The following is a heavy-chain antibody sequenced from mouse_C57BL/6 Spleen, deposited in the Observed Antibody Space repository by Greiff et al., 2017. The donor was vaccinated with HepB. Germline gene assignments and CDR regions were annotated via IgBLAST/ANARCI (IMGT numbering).Heavy chain of an antibody. CDR2: IDPSDSYT. V-gene: IGHV1-69*01. D-gene: IGHD4-1*01. J-gene: IGHJ4*01. Sequence: QVQLQQPGAELVTPGASVKLSCKASGYTFTSYWMHWVKQRPGQGLEWIGEIDPSDSYTNYNQKFKGKSTLTVDKSSSTAYMQLSSLTSEDSAVYYCARSDWDSAMDYWGQGTSVTVSS. CDR3: ARSDWDSAMDY. CDR1: GYTFTSYW.